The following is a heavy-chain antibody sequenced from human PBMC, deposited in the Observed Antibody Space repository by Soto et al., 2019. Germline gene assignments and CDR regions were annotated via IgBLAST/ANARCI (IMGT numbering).Heavy chain of an antibody. J-gene: IGHJ5*02. CDR1: GGSISSSSYY. CDR2: IYHSGAT. D-gene: IGHD2-2*02. V-gene: IGHV4-61*01. Sequence: PSETLSLTCTVSGGSISSSSYYWNWIRRPPGGGLEWIGNIYHSGATNYNPSLKSRVTISIDMSKNQFSLKMSSMTAADAAVYYCARGPYYCGPDTCSYNWFGPWSWGIRVTVSS. CDR3: ARGPYYCGPDTCSYNWFGP.